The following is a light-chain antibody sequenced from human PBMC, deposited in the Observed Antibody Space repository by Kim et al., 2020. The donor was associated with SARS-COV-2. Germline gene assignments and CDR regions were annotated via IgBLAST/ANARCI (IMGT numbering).Light chain of an antibody. CDR3: QQYGSSPWS. CDR2: GAS. Sequence: LSPGERATLSCRASQSVRSSYLAWYQQKPGQAPRLLIYGASSRATGIPDRFSGSRSGTDFTLTISRLEPEDFAVYYCQQYGSSPWSFGQGTKLEI. J-gene: IGKJ2*04. CDR1: QSVRSSY. V-gene: IGKV3-20*01.